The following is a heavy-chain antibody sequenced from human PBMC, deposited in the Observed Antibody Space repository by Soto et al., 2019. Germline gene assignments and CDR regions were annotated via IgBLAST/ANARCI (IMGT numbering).Heavy chain of an antibody. CDR2: INHSGST. CDR1: GGSFSGYY. V-gene: IGHV4-34*01. CDR3: GRGKNVQLWLRNYYYGMDV. D-gene: IGHD5-18*01. Sequence: SETLSLTCAVYGGSFSGYYLSWIRQPPGKGLEWIGEINHSGSTNYNPSLKSRVTISVDTSKNQFSLKLSSVTAADTAVYYCGRGKNVQLWLRNYYYGMDVWGQGTTVTVSS. J-gene: IGHJ6*02.